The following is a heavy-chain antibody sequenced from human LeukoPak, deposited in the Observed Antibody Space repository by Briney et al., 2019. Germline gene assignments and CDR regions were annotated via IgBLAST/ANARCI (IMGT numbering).Heavy chain of an antibody. CDR2: INTNTGNP. V-gene: IGHV7-4-1*02. CDR1: GYTFTSYA. J-gene: IGHJ4*02. D-gene: IGHD6-6*01. Sequence: ASVKVSCKASGYTFTSYAMNWVRQAPGQGLEWMGWINTNTGNPTYAQGFTGRFVFSLDTSVSTAYLQISSLKAEDTAVYYCARDLIGLFEYSSSSPDYWGQGTLVTVSS. CDR3: ARDLIGLFEYSSSSPDY.